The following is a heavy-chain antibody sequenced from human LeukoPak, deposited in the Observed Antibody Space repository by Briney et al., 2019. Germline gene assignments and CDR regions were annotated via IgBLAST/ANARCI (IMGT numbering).Heavy chain of an antibody. CDR1: GFTFSSYA. CDR3: AKDRYYYDSSGYPDY. CDR2: ISGSGGST. Sequence: TGGSLTLSCTASGFTFSSYAMSWVRQAPGKGLEWVSAISGSGGSTYYADSVKGRFTISRDNSKNTLYLQMNSLRAEDTAVYYCAKDRYYYDSSGYPDYWGQGTLVTVSS. D-gene: IGHD3-22*01. V-gene: IGHV3-23*01. J-gene: IGHJ4*02.